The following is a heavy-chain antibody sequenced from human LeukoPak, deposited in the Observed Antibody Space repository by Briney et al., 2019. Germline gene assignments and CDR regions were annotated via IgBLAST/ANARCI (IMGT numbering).Heavy chain of an antibody. CDR2: ISPSGGDT. V-gene: IGHV1-46*01. CDR1: GYTFTSYY. CDR3: AREVMDNLRFDY. J-gene: IGHJ4*02. D-gene: IGHD1-14*01. Sequence: ASVKVTFKSSGYTFTSYYMHWVRQAPGQGLEWMGIISPSGGDTSYAQKFQGRLTMTRDTSTNTVYMELTSLRSEDTAVYYCAREVMDNLRFDYWGQGTLVTVS.